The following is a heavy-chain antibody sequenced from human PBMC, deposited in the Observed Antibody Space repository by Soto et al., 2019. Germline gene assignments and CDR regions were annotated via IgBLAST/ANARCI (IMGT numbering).Heavy chain of an antibody. CDR1: GGSITSSNYY. V-gene: IGHV4-39*01. J-gene: IGHJ4*02. D-gene: IGHD4-17*01. CDR3: ARHAGFTVTTFDS. CDR2: FYYTGIS. Sequence: SETLSLTCTVSGGSITSSNYYWGWVRQPPGKGLEWIGSFYYTGISYYNPSLKSRVTISVDTSKNRFSLGLISVTAADTAVYYCARHAGFTVTTFDSWGQGALVTVSS.